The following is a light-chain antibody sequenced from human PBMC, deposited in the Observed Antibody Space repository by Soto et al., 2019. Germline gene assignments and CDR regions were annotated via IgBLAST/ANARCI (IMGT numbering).Light chain of an antibody. Sequence: QSAVTQPASVSGSPGQSITLSCTGTSSDVGGYNYVSWYQQHPGKAPKLMIYEVSNRPSGVSNRFSGSKSGNTASLTISGLQAQDEADYYCSSYTSSSTPYVFGTGTKLTVL. CDR1: SSDVGGYNY. J-gene: IGLJ1*01. CDR3: SSYTSSSTPYV. CDR2: EVS. V-gene: IGLV2-14*01.